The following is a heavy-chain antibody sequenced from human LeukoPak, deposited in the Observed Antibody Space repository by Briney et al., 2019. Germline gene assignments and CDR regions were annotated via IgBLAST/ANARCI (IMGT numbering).Heavy chain of an antibody. Sequence: SVKVSCKASGYTFTGYYMHWVRQAPGQGLEWMGRIIPILGIANYAQKFQGRVTITADKSTSTAYMELSSLRSEDTAVYYCARDGVSGSYEYDYWGQGTLVTVSS. J-gene: IGHJ4*02. CDR1: GYTFTGYY. CDR3: ARDGVSGSYEYDY. D-gene: IGHD1-26*01. V-gene: IGHV1-69*04. CDR2: IIPILGIA.